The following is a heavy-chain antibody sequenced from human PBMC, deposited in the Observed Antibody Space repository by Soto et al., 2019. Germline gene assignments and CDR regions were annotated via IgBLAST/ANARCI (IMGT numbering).Heavy chain of an antibody. CDR1: GGSISSGGYY. CDR3: ASSTRPPYYYYGMDV. D-gene: IGHD2-2*01. CDR2: IYYSGST. Sequence: SETLSLTCTVSGGSISSGGYYWSWIRQHPGKGLEWIGYIYYSGSTYYNPFLKSRVTISVDTSKNQFSLKLSSVTAADTAVYYCASSTRPPYYYYGMDVWGQGTTVTVSS. V-gene: IGHV4-31*03. J-gene: IGHJ6*02.